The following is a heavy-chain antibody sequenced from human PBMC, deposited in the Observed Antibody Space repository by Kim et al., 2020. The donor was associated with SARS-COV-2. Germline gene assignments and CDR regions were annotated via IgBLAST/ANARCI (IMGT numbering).Heavy chain of an antibody. CDR1: GYTFTGYY. CDR2: INPNSGGT. D-gene: IGHD6-19*01. J-gene: IGHJ1*01. V-gene: IGHV1-2*02. Sequence: ASVKVSCKASGYTFTGYYMHWVRQAPGQGLEWMGWINPNSGGTNYAQKFQGRVTMTRDTSISTAYMELSRLRSDDTAVYYCARRAVAGPKYFQHWGQGTLVTVSS. CDR3: ARRAVAGPKYFQH.